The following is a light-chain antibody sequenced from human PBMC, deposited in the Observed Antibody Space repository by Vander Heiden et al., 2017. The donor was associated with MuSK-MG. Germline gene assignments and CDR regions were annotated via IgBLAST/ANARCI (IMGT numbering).Light chain of an antibody. CDR3: SSYGVSLKVR. V-gene: IGLV2-8*01. CDR2: EVN. CDR1: SSDVGLYNY. J-gene: IGLJ2*01. Sequence: QSALTQPPSASGSPGPSVTISCTGTSSDVGLYNYVSWYQQHPGEAPKLMRGEVNKRPSGVPDRVSGSKSGNTASPNVSGLQAEDEADYDCSSYGVSLKVRFGGGTKLTVL.